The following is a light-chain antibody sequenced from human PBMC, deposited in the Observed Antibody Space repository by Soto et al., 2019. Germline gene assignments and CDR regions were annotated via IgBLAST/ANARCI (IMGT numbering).Light chain of an antibody. CDR1: SSDIGAYNY. CDR3: YSYSTTSTYV. Sequence: QSSLTQPASVSGSPGQSITISCTGTSSDIGAYNYVSWYQQHPPKAPKLMIYDVSNRPSGVSSRFSGSKSGNTASLTISGLQAEDEADYYCYSYSTTSTYVFGTGSTVSVL. CDR2: DVS. J-gene: IGLJ1*01. V-gene: IGLV2-14*03.